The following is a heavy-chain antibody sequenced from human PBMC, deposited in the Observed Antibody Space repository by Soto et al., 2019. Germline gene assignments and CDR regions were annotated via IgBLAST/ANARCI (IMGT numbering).Heavy chain of an antibody. Sequence: GGSLRLSCAASGFTFSSYSMNWVRQAPGKGLEWVSSISSSSSYIYYADSVKGRFTISRDNAKNSLYLQMNSLRAEDTAVYYCAREEYYYGSGDPSDAFDIWGQGTMVTVSS. CDR2: ISSSSSYI. V-gene: IGHV3-21*01. J-gene: IGHJ3*02. CDR1: GFTFSSYS. CDR3: AREEYYYGSGDPSDAFDI. D-gene: IGHD3-10*01.